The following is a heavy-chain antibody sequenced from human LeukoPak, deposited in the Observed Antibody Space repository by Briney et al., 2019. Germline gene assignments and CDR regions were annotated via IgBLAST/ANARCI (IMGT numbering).Heavy chain of an antibody. J-gene: IGHJ5*02. Sequence: SETLSLTCTVSGGTISSYYWSWIRQPPGKGLEWIGNIYYSGSTNYNPSLKSRVTISVDTSKNQFSLKLSSVTAADTAVYYCARAPSPYESNWFDPWGQGTLVTVSS. CDR2: IYYSGST. D-gene: IGHD2-8*01. CDR1: GGTISSYY. CDR3: ARAPSPYESNWFDP. V-gene: IGHV4-59*01.